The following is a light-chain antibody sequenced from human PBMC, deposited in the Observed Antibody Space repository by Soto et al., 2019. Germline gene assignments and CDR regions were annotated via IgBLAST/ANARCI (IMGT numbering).Light chain of an antibody. CDR1: QSVSSY. CDR3: EQYGTSEII. V-gene: IGKV3-20*01. CDR2: DAY. Sequence: EIVLTQSPATLPLSPGERATLSCRASQSVSSYLAWYQQKPGQAPRLLIYDAYTRATGIPDRFSGSGSGTDFTLTITRLEPEDFAVFYCEQYGTSEIIFGQGTRLE. J-gene: IGKJ5*01.